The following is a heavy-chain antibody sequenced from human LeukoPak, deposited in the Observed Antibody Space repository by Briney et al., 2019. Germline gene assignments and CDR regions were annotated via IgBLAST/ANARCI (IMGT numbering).Heavy chain of an antibody. D-gene: IGHD3-3*01. CDR3: AKANMLTIFGSTYYYYGMDV. J-gene: IGHJ6*02. Sequence: GGSLRLSCAASGFTFSSYSMNWVRQAPGKGLEWVSSINSSSSYIYYADSVKGRFTISRDNAKNSLYLQMNSLRAEDTAVYYCAKANMLTIFGSTYYYYGMDVWGQGTTVTVSS. V-gene: IGHV3-21*01. CDR2: INSSSSYI. CDR1: GFTFSSYS.